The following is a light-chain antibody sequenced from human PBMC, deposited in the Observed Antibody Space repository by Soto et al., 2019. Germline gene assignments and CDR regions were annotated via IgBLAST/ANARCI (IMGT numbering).Light chain of an antibody. CDR1: SSDVGGYNY. J-gene: IGLJ2*01. CDR3: SSYTSSSTPVV. V-gene: IGLV2-14*01. Sequence: QSVLTQPASVSGSPGQSITISCTGTSSDVGGYNYVSWYQQHPGKAPKLMIYDVSNRPSGVSNHFSGSKSGNTASLTISGLQAEDEADYYCSSYTSSSTPVVFGGGTKVTVL. CDR2: DVS.